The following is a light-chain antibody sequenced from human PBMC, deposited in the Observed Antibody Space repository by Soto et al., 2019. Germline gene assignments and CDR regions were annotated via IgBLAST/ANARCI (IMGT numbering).Light chain of an antibody. CDR2: EVS. CDR1: SSDVGGYNY. Sequence: QSALTQPASVSGSPGQSITISCTGTSSDVGGYNYVSWYQQHPGTAPKLMIYEVSNRPSGVSNRFSGSKSGNTASLTISGLQAEDEADYYCSSYTRSSTRVFGGGTQLTVL. V-gene: IGLV2-14*01. CDR3: SSYTRSSTRV. J-gene: IGLJ3*02.